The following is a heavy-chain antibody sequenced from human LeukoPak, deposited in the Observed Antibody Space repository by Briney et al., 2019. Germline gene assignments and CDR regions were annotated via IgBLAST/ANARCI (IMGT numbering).Heavy chain of an antibody. J-gene: IGHJ4*02. CDR3: AHTNTAMVSVDY. CDR2: VYWEEDK. V-gene: IGHV2-5*02. D-gene: IGHD5-18*01. CDR1: GVSLSTRGGG. Sequence: SGPTLVKPTQTLTLTCTFSGVSLSTRGGGGGWIRQPPGKGLEWLALVYWEEDKRYSQSLKSRLTITKDTSKNPVVLNMTQMDPVDTATYYCAHTNTAMVSVDYWGQGTLVTVSS.